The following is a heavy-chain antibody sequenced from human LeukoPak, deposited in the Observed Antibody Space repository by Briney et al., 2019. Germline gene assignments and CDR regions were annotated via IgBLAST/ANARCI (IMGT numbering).Heavy chain of an antibody. V-gene: IGHV3-23*01. CDR1: GFTLSSYA. Sequence: GGSLRLSCAASGFTLSSYAMGWVSQAPGKGLEWVSAISGSGGSTYYADSVKGRFTISRDNSKNTLYLQMNSLRAEDTAVYYCAKEAVRYNWNYGDYWGQGTLVTVSS. J-gene: IGHJ4*02. CDR3: AKEAVRYNWNYGDY. CDR2: ISGSGGST. D-gene: IGHD1-7*01.